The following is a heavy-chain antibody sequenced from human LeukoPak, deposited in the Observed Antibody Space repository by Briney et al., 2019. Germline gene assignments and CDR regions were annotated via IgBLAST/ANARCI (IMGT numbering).Heavy chain of an antibody. D-gene: IGHD2-15*01. Sequence: GGSLRLSCAASGFTFSSYWMHWVRQAPGKGLVWVSRINSDGSSTSYADSVKGRFTISRDNSKNTLYLQMNSLRAEDTAVYYCAREVVAAIENWFDPWGQGTLVTVSS. CDR3: AREVVAAIENWFDP. CDR1: GFTFSSYW. CDR2: INSDGSST. V-gene: IGHV3-74*01. J-gene: IGHJ5*02.